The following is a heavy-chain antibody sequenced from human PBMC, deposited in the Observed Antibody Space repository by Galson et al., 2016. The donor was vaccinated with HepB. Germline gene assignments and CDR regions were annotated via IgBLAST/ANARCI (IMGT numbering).Heavy chain of an antibody. D-gene: IGHD1-26*01. CDR1: GGSISSNSYY. Sequence: SETLSLTCTVSGGSISSNSYYWGWIRQPPGKGLEWIGTVHYSGSAYYNPSLKSRVAISEDTSKNQVSLKLSSVTAADTAVYYCARVRWELHNWFDPWGQGTLVTVSS. CDR3: ARVRWELHNWFDP. V-gene: IGHV4-39*07. J-gene: IGHJ5*02. CDR2: VHYSGSA.